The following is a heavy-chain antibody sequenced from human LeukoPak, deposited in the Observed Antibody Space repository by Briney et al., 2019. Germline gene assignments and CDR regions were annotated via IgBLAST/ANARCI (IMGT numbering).Heavy chain of an antibody. CDR1: GFTFSSYA. CDR2: ISYDGSNK. V-gene: IGHV3-30-3*01. D-gene: IGHD3-16*01. J-gene: IGHJ6*03. CDR3: VRGAFRGYYMDV. Sequence: PGGSLRLSCAASGFTFSSYAMHWVRQAPGKGLEWVAVISYDGSNKYYADSVKGRFTISRDNSKNTPYLQMNSLRIEDTAVYYCVRGAFRGYYMDVWGKGTTVTVSS.